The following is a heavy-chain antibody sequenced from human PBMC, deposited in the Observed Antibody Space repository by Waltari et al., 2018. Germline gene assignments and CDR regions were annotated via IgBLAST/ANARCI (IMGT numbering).Heavy chain of an antibody. CDR3: ARRGSSKGGWFDP. Sequence: QVQLQESGPGLVKPSETLSLTCTVSGGSISSYYWSWIRQPAGKGLEWIGLIYTSGTTNYNPALKSRVTISVDKSKTQFSLKLSSVTAADTAVYYCARRGSSKGGWFDPWGQGTLVTVSS. D-gene: IGHD3-16*01. CDR1: GGSISSYY. J-gene: IGHJ5*02. CDR2: IYTSGTT. V-gene: IGHV4-4*07.